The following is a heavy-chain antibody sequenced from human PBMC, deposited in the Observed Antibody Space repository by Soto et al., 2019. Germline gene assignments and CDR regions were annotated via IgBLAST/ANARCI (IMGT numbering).Heavy chain of an antibody. D-gene: IGHD2-21*01. CDR2: IYYSGNT. Sequence: SETLSFTCTVSGASISSSYNYWGWIRQPPGRGLEWIGSIYYSGNTFYNPSLKSRVTISGDTSKNQFSLDLSSVTAAETAIYYCARHSIHTGGYGMDVWGQGTTVTVSS. CDR1: GASISSSYNY. V-gene: IGHV4-39*01. CDR3: ARHSIHTGGYGMDV. J-gene: IGHJ6*02.